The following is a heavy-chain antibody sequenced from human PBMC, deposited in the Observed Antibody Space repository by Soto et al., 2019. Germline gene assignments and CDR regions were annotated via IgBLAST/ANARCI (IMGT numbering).Heavy chain of an antibody. V-gene: IGHV3-48*01. CDR1: GFTFSTYS. CDR2: ISGSSRTI. Sequence: GVSLRLSCAASGFTFSTYSMNWVRQAPGKGLEWVSYISGSSRTIYYADSVMGRFTVSRDNAKNSLYLQMNSLRAEDTAVYYCARVPREDRIDLWGQGTLVNVSS. D-gene: IGHD2-15*01. J-gene: IGHJ5*02. CDR3: ARVPREDRIDL.